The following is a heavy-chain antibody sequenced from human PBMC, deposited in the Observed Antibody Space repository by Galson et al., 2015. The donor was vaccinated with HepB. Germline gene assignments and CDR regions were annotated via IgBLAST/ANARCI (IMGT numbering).Heavy chain of an antibody. J-gene: IGHJ5*02. D-gene: IGHD3-10*01. V-gene: IGHV3-7*01. CDR2: IKQDGSEK. Sequence: SLRLSCAASGFTFSNYWMSWVRQAPGKGLEWVANIKQDGSEKDSVDSVKGRFTISRDNAKNSLYLRMNSLRAEDTAVYYCARGRAGVVSSWGQGTLVTVSS. CDR3: ARGRAGVVSS. CDR1: GFTFSNYW.